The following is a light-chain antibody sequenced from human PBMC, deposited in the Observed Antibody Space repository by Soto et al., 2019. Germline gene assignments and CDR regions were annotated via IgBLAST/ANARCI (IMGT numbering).Light chain of an antibody. V-gene: IGLV2-8*01. J-gene: IGLJ3*02. Sequence: QSALTQPPSASGSPGQSVTISCTGTSSYVGAYKYVSWYQQNPGKAPKLMIYEVTKRPSGVPDRFSGSKSGNTASLTVSGLQAEDEADYYCTSYVGNDIWVFGGGTKVTVL. CDR3: TSYVGNDIWV. CDR1: SSYVGAYKY. CDR2: EVT.